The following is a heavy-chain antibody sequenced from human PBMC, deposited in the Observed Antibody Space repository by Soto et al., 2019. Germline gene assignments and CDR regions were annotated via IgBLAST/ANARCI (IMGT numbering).Heavy chain of an antibody. D-gene: IGHD1-26*01. CDR2: IYYSGNT. J-gene: IGHJ4*02. Sequence: KTSETLSLTCSVSGGSISRGGYYWSWIRQHPGRGLEWIGYIYYSGNTYYNPSLKSRVTISVDTSKNQFSLKLSAVTAADTAVYYCARGRVGATTDYFDYWGQGTLVTVPQ. V-gene: IGHV4-31*03. CDR1: GGSISRGGYY. CDR3: ARGRVGATTDYFDY.